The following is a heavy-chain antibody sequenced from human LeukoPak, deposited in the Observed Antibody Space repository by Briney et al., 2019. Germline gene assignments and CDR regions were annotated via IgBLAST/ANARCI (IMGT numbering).Heavy chain of an antibody. D-gene: IGHD2-2*03. CDR3: ARDLDRSGFDF. CDR2: VWYDGNNK. V-gene: IGHV3-33*08. J-gene: IGHJ4*02. Sequence: GRSLRLSCAASGFTFSSYAMHWVRQAPGKGLEWVATVWYDGNNKYYADSVRGRFTISRDNSKNMVFLHMNSLRVEDTAIYYCARDLDRSGFDFWGQGTLLTVSS. CDR1: GFTFSSYA.